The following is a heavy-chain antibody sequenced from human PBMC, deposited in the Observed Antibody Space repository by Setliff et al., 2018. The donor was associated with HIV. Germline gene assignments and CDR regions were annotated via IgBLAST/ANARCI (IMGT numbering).Heavy chain of an antibody. Sequence: ASVKVSCKASGYSFTNYDINWVRQATGQGLEWMGWMNTNTGNTGDLQRLQGRVTMTTDTSTSTAYMELRSLRSDDTAVYYCVRGDGTKYYYYYYMDVWGKGTTVTVSS. CDR3: VRGDGTKYYYYYYMDV. CDR1: GYSFTNYD. D-gene: IGHD1-7*01. V-gene: IGHV1-8*02. J-gene: IGHJ6*03. CDR2: MNTNTGNT.